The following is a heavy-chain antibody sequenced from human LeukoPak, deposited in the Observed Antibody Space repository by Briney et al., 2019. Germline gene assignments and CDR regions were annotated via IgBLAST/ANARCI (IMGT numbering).Heavy chain of an antibody. V-gene: IGHV1-69*13. D-gene: IGHD5-18*01. J-gene: IGHJ4*02. CDR2: IIPIFGTA. CDR1: GGTFSSYA. Sequence: SVKVSCKASGGTFSSYAISWVRQAPGQGLEWMGGIIPIFGTANYAQKFQGRVTITADESTSTAYMELSSLRSEDTAVYYCARGTAYSYGKGYFDYWGQGTLVTVSS. CDR3: ARGTAYSYGKGYFDY.